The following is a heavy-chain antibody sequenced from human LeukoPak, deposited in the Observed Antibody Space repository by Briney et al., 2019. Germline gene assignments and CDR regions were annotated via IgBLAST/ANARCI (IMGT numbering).Heavy chain of an antibody. Sequence: SETLSLTCTVSGGSMSNFYWSWIRQFPGKGLEWIGYIYYSGSTKYNPSLKSRVTMSVDTSKNQFSLKLNSVTAADTAVYYCAREVGGSYSFDYWGQGTLVTVSS. CDR1: GGSMSNFY. J-gene: IGHJ4*02. D-gene: IGHD1-26*01. CDR3: AREVGGSYSFDY. V-gene: IGHV4-59*01. CDR2: IYYSGST.